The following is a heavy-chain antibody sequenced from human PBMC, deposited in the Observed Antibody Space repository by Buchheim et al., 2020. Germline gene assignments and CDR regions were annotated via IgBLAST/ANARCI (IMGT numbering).Heavy chain of an antibody. D-gene: IGHD2-15*01. J-gene: IGHJ6*02. CDR1: GGSISSSNW. CDR3: ARDPMGLWSRGSYYGMDV. V-gene: IGHV4-4*02. CDR2: IYHSGST. Sequence: QVQLQESGPGLVKPSGTLSLTCAVSGGSISSSNWWSWVRQPPGKGLEWIGEIYHSGSTNYNPSFKSRVTNAVNKSKNQFSLKLSSVTAADTAVYYCARDPMGLWSRGSYYGMDVWGQGTT.